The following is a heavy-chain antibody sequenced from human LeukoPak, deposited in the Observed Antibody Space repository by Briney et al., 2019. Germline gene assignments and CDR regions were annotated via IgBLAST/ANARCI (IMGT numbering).Heavy chain of an antibody. J-gene: IGHJ4*02. CDR3: ARGHYGSGTPRCFDY. CDR2: ISAYNGNT. V-gene: IGHV1-18*01. D-gene: IGHD3-10*01. CDR1: GYTFTSYG. Sequence: ASVTVSCTASGYTFTSYGISWVRQAPGQGLEWMGWISAYNGNTNYAQKLQGRVTMTTDTSTSTAYMELRSLRSDDAAVYYCARGHYGSGTPRCFDYWGQGTLVTVSS.